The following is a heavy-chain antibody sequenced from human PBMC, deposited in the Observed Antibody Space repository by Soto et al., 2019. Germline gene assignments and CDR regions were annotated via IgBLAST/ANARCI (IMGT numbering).Heavy chain of an antibody. Sequence: QVQLVQSGAEVKKPGASVMVSCKTSGYTFTDFYINWVRQAPGQGLEWMGWINPNTGGTKPSQRFQGRVTLTRDTSITTAYMELNRLTSEDTAVYFCATQTGTVPNFADHWGQGTLVTVSS. CDR3: ATQTGTVPNFADH. CDR1: GYTFTDFY. D-gene: IGHD1-1*01. CDR2: INPNTGGT. J-gene: IGHJ4*02. V-gene: IGHV1-2*02.